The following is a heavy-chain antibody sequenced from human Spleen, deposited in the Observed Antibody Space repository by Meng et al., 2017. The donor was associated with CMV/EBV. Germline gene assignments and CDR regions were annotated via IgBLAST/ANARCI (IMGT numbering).Heavy chain of an antibody. V-gene: IGHV3-64*02. D-gene: IGHD1-1*01. CDR1: GMAFSRYA. Sequence: LRLSCAASGMAFSRYAMHWARQAPGKGLEYVSTISSDGRSTFYADSVKGRFTISRDNSKNTLYLQMGSLRPEDMAVYYCATARGWSDYWGQGTLVTVSS. CDR3: ATARGWSDY. J-gene: IGHJ4*02. CDR2: ISSDGRST.